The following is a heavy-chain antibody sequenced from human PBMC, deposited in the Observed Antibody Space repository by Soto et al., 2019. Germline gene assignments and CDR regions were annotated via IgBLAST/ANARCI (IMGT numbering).Heavy chain of an antibody. CDR2: INPNSGGT. CDR1: GYTFTGYC. CDR3: ATLTGDHFDY. D-gene: IGHD7-27*01. Sequence: ASVKVSCKASGYTFTGYCMHWVRQAPGQGLEWMGWINPNSGGTNYAQKFQGWVTMTRDTSISTAYMELSRLRSDDTAVYYCATLTGDHFDYWGQGTLVTVSS. V-gene: IGHV1-2*04. J-gene: IGHJ4*02.